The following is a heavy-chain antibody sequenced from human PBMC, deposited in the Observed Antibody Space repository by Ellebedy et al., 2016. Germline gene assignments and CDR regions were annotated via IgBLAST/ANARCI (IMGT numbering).Heavy chain of an antibody. CDR3: AMEIGDSFDC. J-gene: IGHJ4*02. CDR2: MNQDGNVK. CDR1: GSTLSSFW. D-gene: IGHD3-22*01. Sequence: GGSLRLSXAVSGSTLSSFWMHWVRQAPGKGLEWVANMNQDGNVKQYVGSVRGRFTISRDNAKNSLYLQMNSLRAEDTAMYYCAMEIGDSFDCWGQGTLVTVSS. V-gene: IGHV3-7*04.